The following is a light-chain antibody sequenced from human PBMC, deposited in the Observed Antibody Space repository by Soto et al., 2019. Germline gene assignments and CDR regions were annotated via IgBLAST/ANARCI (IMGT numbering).Light chain of an antibody. CDR1: QSVSSY. Sequence: EIVLTQSPATLSLSPGERATLSCRASQSVSSYLAWYQQKPGQAPRLLIYDASNRATGIPDRFSGSGSGTDFTLTISRLEPEDFAVYYCQQYNSWLWMSGQGTKVDIK. CDR2: DAS. V-gene: IGKV3-11*01. J-gene: IGKJ1*01. CDR3: QQYNSWLWM.